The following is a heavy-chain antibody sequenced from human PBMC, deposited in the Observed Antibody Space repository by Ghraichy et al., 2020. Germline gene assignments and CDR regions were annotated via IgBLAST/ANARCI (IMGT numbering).Heavy chain of an antibody. D-gene: IGHD6-13*01. Sequence: GGSLRLSCSASGFNFSSYAMSWVRQAPVKGLAWVSAISGSGGSTYYADSVKGRFTISRDNSKNTLYLQMNSLRAEDTAVYYCAKVSVRQQLEGGFDYWGQGTLVTVSS. V-gene: IGHV3-23*01. CDR2: ISGSGGST. CDR1: GFNFSSYA. J-gene: IGHJ4*02. CDR3: AKVSVRQQLEGGFDY.